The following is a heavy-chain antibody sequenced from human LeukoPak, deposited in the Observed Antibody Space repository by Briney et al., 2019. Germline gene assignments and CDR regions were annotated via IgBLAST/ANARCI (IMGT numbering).Heavy chain of an antibody. CDR1: GYTFTSYY. CDR3: ARAYRRAYDDAFDI. D-gene: IGHD2-21*01. V-gene: IGHV1-46*01. J-gene: IGHJ3*02. CDR2: INPSGGST. Sequence: ASVKVSCKASGYTFTSYYMHWVRQAPGQGLEWMGIINPSGGSTSYAQKFQGRVTLTRDTSISTAYMDLSRLSSDDSAVYYCARAYRRAYDDAFDIWGQGTMVSVS.